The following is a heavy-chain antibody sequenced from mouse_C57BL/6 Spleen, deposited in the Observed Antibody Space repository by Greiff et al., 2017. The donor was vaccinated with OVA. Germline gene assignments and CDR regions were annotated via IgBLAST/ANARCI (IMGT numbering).Heavy chain of an antibody. J-gene: IGHJ2*01. Sequence: EVQLVESGGGLVKPGGSLKLSCAASGFTFSDYGMHWVRQAPEKGLEWVAYISSGSSTIYYADTVKGRFTISRDNAKNTLFLQMTSLRSEDTAMYYCARGVYYYGSSLFDYWGQGTTLTVSS. CDR1: GFTFSDYG. V-gene: IGHV5-17*01. CDR3: ARGVYYYGSSLFDY. D-gene: IGHD1-1*01. CDR2: ISSGSSTI.